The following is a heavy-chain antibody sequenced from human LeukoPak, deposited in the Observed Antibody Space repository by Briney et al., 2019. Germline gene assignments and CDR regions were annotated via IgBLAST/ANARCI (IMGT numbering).Heavy chain of an antibody. V-gene: IGHV3-21*01. CDR3: ARLGVVRAFDI. CDR1: GFTFGSYS. D-gene: IGHD2-15*01. CDR2: ISSSSSYI. J-gene: IGHJ3*02. Sequence: GGSLRLSCAASGFTFGSYSMNWVRQAPGKGLEWVSSISSSSSYIYYADSVKGRFTISRDNAKNSLYLQMNSLRAEDTAVYYCARLGVVRAFDIWGQGTMVTVSS.